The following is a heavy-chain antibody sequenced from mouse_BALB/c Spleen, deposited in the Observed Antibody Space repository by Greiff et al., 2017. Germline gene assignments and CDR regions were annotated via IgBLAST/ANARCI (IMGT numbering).Heavy chain of an antibody. CDR2: IWSGGST. CDR3: ARNLHYYGSTYFDY. V-gene: IGHV2-2*02. J-gene: IGHJ2*01. CDR1: GFSLTSYG. Sequence: VMLVESGPGLVQPSQSLSITCTVSGFSLTSYGVHWVRQSPGKGLEWLGVIWSGGSTDYNAAFISRLSISKDNSKSQVFFKMNSLQANDTAIYYCARNLHYYGSTYFDYWGQGTTLTVSS. D-gene: IGHD1-1*01.